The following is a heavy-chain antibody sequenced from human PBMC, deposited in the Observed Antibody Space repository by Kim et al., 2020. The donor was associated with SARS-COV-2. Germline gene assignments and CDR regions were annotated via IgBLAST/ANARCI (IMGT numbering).Heavy chain of an antibody. Sequence: TGYARRLSNRATVTRDTSTTTVYMELSSLRSEDTAVYFCAREIPDTLYFDYWGQGAQVTVSS. CDR3: AREIPDTLYFDY. CDR2: T. V-gene: IGHV1-46*04. J-gene: IGHJ4*02. D-gene: IGHD2-2*01.